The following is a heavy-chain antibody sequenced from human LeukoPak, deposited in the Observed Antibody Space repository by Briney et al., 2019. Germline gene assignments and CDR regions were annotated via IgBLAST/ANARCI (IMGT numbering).Heavy chain of an antibody. CDR3: AKVSVCFGCYFDY. J-gene: IGHJ4*02. CDR1: GFTFSSYA. CDR2: ISYDGSNK. Sequence: GGSLRLSCAASGFTFSSYAMHWVRQAPGKGLEWVTVISYDGSNKYYADSVKGRFTISRDNSKNTLYLQMNTLRAEDTAIYSCAKVSVCFGCYFDYWGQGVLVTVSS. D-gene: IGHD3-16*01. V-gene: IGHV3-30*07.